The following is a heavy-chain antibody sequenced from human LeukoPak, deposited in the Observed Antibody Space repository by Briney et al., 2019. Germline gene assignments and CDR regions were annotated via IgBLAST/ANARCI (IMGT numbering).Heavy chain of an antibody. D-gene: IGHD2-21*02. CDR1: GFTVSSNY. J-gene: IGHJ4*02. Sequence: GGSLRLSCAASGFTVSSNYMSWVRQAPGKGLEWVSVMYTGGGRYYGDSVKGGFTISRDNSKNTVFLQMNSLRVEDTALYYCTRGQSYCGADCYSDWGQGTLVTVSS. CDR3: TRGQSYCGADCYSD. CDR2: MYTGGGR. V-gene: IGHV3-66*01.